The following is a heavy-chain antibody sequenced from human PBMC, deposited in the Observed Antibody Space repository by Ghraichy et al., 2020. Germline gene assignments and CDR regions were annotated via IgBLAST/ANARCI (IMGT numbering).Heavy chain of an antibody. D-gene: IGHD2-2*01. Sequence: SVKVSCKASGGTFSSYAISWVRQAPGQGLEWMGGIIPIFGTANYAQKFQGRVTITADESTSTAYMELSSLRSEDTAVYYCARSNLYQLLPSNDYGMDVWGQGTTVTVSS. CDR1: GGTFSSYA. V-gene: IGHV1-69*13. J-gene: IGHJ6*02. CDR2: IIPIFGTA. CDR3: ARSNLYQLLPSNDYGMDV.